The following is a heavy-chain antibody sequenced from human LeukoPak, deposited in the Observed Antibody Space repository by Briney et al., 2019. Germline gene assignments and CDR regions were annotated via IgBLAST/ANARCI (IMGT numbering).Heavy chain of an antibody. CDR3: ARERGTYYYDSSGYYYGSYYYYGMDV. J-gene: IGHJ6*02. CDR2: MNPNGGNT. Sequence: ASVKVSCKASGYTFTSYDINWVRQATGQGLEWMGWMNPNGGNTGYAQKFQGRVTMTRNTSISTAYMELSSLRSEDTAVYYCARERGTYYYDSSGYYYGSYYYYGMDVWGQGTTVTVSS. V-gene: IGHV1-8*01. D-gene: IGHD3-22*01. CDR1: GYTFTSYD.